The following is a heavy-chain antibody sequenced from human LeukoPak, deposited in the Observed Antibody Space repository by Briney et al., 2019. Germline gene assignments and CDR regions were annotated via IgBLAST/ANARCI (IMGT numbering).Heavy chain of an antibody. Sequence: GSSVKVSCKASGGTFSSYAISWVRQAPGQGLEWMGGIIPIFGTANYAQKFQGRVTITADESTSTAYMELSSLRSEDTAVYYCARDSGYIVGATTFDYWGQGTLVTVSS. J-gene: IGHJ4*02. V-gene: IGHV1-69*01. CDR2: IIPIFGTA. CDR1: GGTFSSYA. D-gene: IGHD1-26*01. CDR3: ARDSGYIVGATTFDY.